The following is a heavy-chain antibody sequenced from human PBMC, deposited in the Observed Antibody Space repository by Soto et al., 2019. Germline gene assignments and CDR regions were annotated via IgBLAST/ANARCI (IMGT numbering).Heavy chain of an antibody. D-gene: IGHD3-3*01. Sequence: PVGSLSLSFAASGFTFSSYSMNWVRQAPGKGLEWVSSISSSSSYIYYADSVKVRFTISRDNAKNSLYLQMNSLRAEDTAVYYCARDPHTYYDFWSGYTFDYWGQGTLVTVSS. CDR3: ARDPHTYYDFWSGYTFDY. J-gene: IGHJ4*02. V-gene: IGHV3-21*01. CDR2: ISSSSSYI. CDR1: GFTFSSYS.